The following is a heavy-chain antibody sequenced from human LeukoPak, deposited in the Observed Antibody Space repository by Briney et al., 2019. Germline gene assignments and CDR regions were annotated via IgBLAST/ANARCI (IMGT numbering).Heavy chain of an antibody. CDR3: ARHVKDSSSWYRAKNWFDP. Sequence: PSETLSLTCTVSGGSISSYYWSWIRQPPGKGLEWIGYIYYSGSPTYNPSLKSRVTISVDTSKNQFSLKLSSVTAADTAVYYCARHVKDSSSWYRAKNWFDPWGQGTLVTVSS. CDR2: IYYSGSP. V-gene: IGHV4-59*08. D-gene: IGHD6-13*01. CDR1: GGSISSYY. J-gene: IGHJ5*02.